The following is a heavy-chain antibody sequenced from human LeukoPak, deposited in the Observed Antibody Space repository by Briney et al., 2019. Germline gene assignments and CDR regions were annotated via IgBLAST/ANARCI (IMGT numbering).Heavy chain of an antibody. D-gene: IGHD4-17*01. CDR1: GFTFSSYA. V-gene: IGHV3-30-3*01. J-gene: IGHJ4*02. Sequence: GGSLRLSCAASGFTFSSYAMHWVRQAPGKGLEWVAVISYDGSNKYYADSVKGRFTISRDNSKNTLYLQMNSLRAEDTAVYYCARPTTLTTPPDYWGQGTLVTVSS. CDR3: ARPTTLTTPPDY. CDR2: ISYDGSNK.